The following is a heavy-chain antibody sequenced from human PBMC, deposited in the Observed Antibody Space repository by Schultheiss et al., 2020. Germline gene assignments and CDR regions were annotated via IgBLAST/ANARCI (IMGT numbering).Heavy chain of an antibody. V-gene: IGHV3-48*02. D-gene: IGHD3-22*01. CDR1: GFTFSSYA. CDR2: ISSSSSTI. CDR3: AGSPKYYYDSSGYSGAFDI. J-gene: IGHJ3*02. Sequence: GGSLRLSCAASGFTFSSYAMHWVRQAPGKGLEWVSYISSSSSTIYYADSVKGRFTISRDNAKNSLYLQMNSLRDEDTAVYYCAGSPKYYYDSSGYSGAFDIWGQGTMVTVSS.